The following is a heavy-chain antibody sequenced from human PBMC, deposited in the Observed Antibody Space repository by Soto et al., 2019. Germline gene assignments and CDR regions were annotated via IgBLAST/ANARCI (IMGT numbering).Heavy chain of an antibody. CDR2: IGTAGDT. V-gene: IGHV3-13*01. CDR1: GFNFGSYD. D-gene: IGHD3-16*01. Sequence: EVQLVESGGGLVQPGGSLRLSCAASGFNFGSYDMHWVRQATGQGLEWVSTIGTAGDTYFPDSVKGRFTISRENAENSLFLQMDSLRAGDTAVYYCARSRSFGPFDSWGQGTLVTVSS. J-gene: IGHJ4*02. CDR3: ARSRSFGPFDS.